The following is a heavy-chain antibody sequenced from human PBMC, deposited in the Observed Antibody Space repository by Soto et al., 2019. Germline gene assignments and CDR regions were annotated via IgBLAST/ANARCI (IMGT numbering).Heavy chain of an antibody. Sequence: QVQLVESGGGVVQPGRSLRLSCAASGFTFSSYGMHWVRQAPGKGLEWVAVISYDGSNKYYADSVKGRFTISRDNSKNTLYLQMNSLRAEDTAVYYCAKDQQSSGSYEPYYYYGMDVWGQGTTVTVSS. D-gene: IGHD1-26*01. V-gene: IGHV3-30*18. CDR1: GFTFSSYG. J-gene: IGHJ6*02. CDR2: ISYDGSNK. CDR3: AKDQQSSGSYEPYYYYGMDV.